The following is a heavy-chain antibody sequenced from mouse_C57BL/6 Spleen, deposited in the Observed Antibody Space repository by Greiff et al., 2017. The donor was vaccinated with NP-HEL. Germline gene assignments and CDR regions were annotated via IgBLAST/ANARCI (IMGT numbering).Heavy chain of an antibody. J-gene: IGHJ2*01. D-gene: IGHD5-1*01. CDR3: ARGEYPSYFDY. Sequence: EVQLQQSGPELVKPGASVKISCKASGYSFTGYYMNWVKQSPEKSLEWIGEINPSTGGTTYNQKFKAKATLTVDKSSSTAYMQLKSLTSEDSAVYYCARGEYPSYFDYWGQGTTLTVSS. V-gene: IGHV1-42*01. CDR2: INPSTGGT. CDR1: GYSFTGYY.